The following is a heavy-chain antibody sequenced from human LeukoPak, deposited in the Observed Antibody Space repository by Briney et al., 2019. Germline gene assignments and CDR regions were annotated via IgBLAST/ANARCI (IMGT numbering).Heavy chain of an antibody. CDR3: ASGIAAGLGDFDY. V-gene: IGHV4-34*01. D-gene: IGHD6-13*01. J-gene: IGHJ4*02. CDR2: INHSGST. CDR1: GVSFSGYY. Sequence: PSETLSLTCAVYGVSFSGYYWSWIRQPPGKGLEWIGEINHSGSTNYNPSLKSRVTISVDTSKNQFSLKLSSVTAADTAVYYCASGIAAGLGDFDYWGQGTLVTVSS.